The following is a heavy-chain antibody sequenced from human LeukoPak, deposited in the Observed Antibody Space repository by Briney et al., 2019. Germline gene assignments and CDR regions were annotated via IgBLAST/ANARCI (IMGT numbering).Heavy chain of an antibody. D-gene: IGHD3-10*01. CDR1: GYTFTGYY. V-gene: IGHV1-2*02. Sequence: ASVKVSCKASGYTFTGYYIHWVRQTPGQGLEWMGWINPNSGGTNYAQKFQGRVTMTRDTSISTAYMELSRLRSDDTAVYYCARSWFGELLSPGYSGYYYYYYGMDVWGQGTTVTVSS. CDR2: INPNSGGT. J-gene: IGHJ6*02. CDR3: ARSWFGELLSPGYSGYYYYYYGMDV.